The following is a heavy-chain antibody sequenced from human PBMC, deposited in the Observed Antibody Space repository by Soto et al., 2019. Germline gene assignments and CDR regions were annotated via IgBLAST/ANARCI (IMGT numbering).Heavy chain of an antibody. CDR3: ASSTKYDYVWGSYPGLDY. D-gene: IGHD3-16*01. CDR1: GGSIISYY. CDR2: IYTSGST. J-gene: IGHJ4*02. Sequence: SETLSLTCTVSGGSIISYYCIWIRHPSFKGLEWIGRIYTSGSTNYNPSLKSRVTMSVDTSKNQFSLKLSSVTAADTAVYYCASSTKYDYVWGSYPGLDYWGQGTLVTVSS. V-gene: IGHV4-4*07.